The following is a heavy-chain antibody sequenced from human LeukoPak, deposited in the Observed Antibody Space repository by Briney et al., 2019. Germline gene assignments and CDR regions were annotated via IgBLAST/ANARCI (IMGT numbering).Heavy chain of an antibody. J-gene: IGHJ6*03. Sequence: SETLSLTCTVSGYSISSGYYWGWIRQPPGKGLEWIGSIYHSGSTYYNPSLKSRVTISVDKSKNQFSLKLSSVTAADTAVYYCARELASYQLLGSVNYMDVWGKGTTVTVSS. D-gene: IGHD2-2*01. CDR3: ARELASYQLLGSVNYMDV. CDR2: IYHSGST. CDR1: GYSISSGYY. V-gene: IGHV4-38-2*02.